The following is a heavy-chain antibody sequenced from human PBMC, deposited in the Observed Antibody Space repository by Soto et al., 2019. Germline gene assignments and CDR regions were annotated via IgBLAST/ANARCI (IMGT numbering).Heavy chain of an antibody. CDR3: ARAYGGYADY. V-gene: IGHV4-59*01. D-gene: IGHD5-12*01. CDR2: IYYSGST. J-gene: IGHJ4*02. CDR1: GGSISSYY. Sequence: QVQLQESGPGLVKPSETLSLTCTVSGGSISSYYWSWIRQPPGKGLEWIGYIYYSGSTNYNPSLKSRVTRSVATSKNQFSLKLRSVTAADTAVYYCARAYGGYADYWGQGALVTVSS.